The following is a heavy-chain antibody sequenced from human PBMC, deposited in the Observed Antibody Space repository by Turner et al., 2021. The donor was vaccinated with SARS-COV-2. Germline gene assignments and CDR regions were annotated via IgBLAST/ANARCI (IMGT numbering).Heavy chain of an antibody. J-gene: IGHJ6*02. CDR1: GFDFNLLS. Sequence: STGGLVQPGGSLSPSCAASGFDFNLLSMNWVRQAPGKGLEWVSFSSRSGSTRYYGDSVKGRFTISRDNVKNALYLEMVEQRVEDKAVYYCARDGLKIVVARDAIGAMDVWGRGTTVTVSS. CDR3: ARDGLKIVVARDAIGAMDV. D-gene: IGHD3-22*01. V-gene: IGHV3-48*01. CDR2: SSRSGSTR.